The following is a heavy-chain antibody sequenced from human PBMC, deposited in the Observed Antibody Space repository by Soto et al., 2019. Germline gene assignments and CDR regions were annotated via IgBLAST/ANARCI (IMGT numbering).Heavy chain of an antibody. J-gene: IGHJ6*02. V-gene: IGHV3-30*18. D-gene: IGHD6-19*01. CDR3: AKDRLGSSGWHAYYYYYGMDV. CDR2: ISYDGSNK. CDR1: GFTFSSYG. Sequence: PGGSLRLSCAASGFTFSSYGMHWVRQAPGKGLEWVAVISYDGSNKYYADSVKGRFTISRDNSKNTLYLQMNSLRAEDTAVYYCAKDRLGSSGWHAYYYYYGMDVWGQGTTVTVSS.